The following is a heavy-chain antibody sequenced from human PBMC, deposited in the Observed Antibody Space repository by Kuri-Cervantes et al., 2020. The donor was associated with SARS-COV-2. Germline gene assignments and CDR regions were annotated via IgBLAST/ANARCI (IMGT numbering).Heavy chain of an antibody. CDR1: GFTFSSYW. V-gene: IGHV3-74*01. CDR2: INSDGSST. D-gene: IGHD3-10*01. J-gene: IGHJ6*02. CDR3: ARVPSITMVRGANSYGMDV. Sequence: GGSLRLSCAASGFTFSSYWMHWVRQAPGKGLVWVSRINSDGSSTSYADSVKGRFTISRDNAKNTLYLQMNSLRAEDTAVYYCARVPSITMVRGANSYGMDVWGQGTTGTASS.